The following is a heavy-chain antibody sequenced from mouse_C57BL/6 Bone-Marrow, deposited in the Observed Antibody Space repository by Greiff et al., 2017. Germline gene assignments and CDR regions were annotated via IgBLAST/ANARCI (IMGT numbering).Heavy chain of an antibody. V-gene: IGHV3-6*01. CDR3: AREPFAY. CDR1: GYSITSGYY. Sequence: VQLKESGPGLVKPSQSLSLTCSVTGYSITSGYYWNWIRQFPGNKLEWMGYISYDGSNYYNPSLKNRISITRDTSKNQFFLKLNSVTTEDTATYYCAREPFAYWGQGTLVTVSA. CDR2: ISYDGSN. J-gene: IGHJ3*01.